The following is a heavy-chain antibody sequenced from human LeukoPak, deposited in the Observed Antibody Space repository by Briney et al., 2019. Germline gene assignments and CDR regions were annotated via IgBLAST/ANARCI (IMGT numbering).Heavy chain of an antibody. CDR3: ARVQYYYDSSGYYYQNWFDP. V-gene: IGHV3-53*04. D-gene: IGHD3-22*01. J-gene: IGHJ5*02. Sequence: GGSLRLSCAASGFTFSSNYMSWVRQAPGKGLEWVSVIYSGGSTYYADSVKGRFTISRHNSKNTLYLQMNSLRAEDTAVYYCARVQYYYDSSGYYYQNWFDPWGQGTLVTVSS. CDR1: GFTFSSNY. CDR2: IYSGGST.